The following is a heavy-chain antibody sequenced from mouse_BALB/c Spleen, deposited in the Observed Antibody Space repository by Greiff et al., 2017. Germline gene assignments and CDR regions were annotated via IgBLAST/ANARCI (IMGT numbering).Heavy chain of an antibody. D-gene: IGHD1-1*01. Sequence: DVQLQESGGGLVQPGGSLKLSCAASGFDFSRYWMSWVRQAPGKGLEWIGEINPDSSTINYTPSLKDKFIISRDNAKNTLYLQMSKVRSEDTALYYCARRDYGSSYGWYFDVWGAGTTVTVSS. J-gene: IGHJ1*01. V-gene: IGHV4-1*02. CDR2: INPDSSTI. CDR3: ARRDYGSSYGWYFDV. CDR1: GFDFSRYW.